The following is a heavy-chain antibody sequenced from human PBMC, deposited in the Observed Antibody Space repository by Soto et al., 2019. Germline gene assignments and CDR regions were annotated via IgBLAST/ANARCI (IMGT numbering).Heavy chain of an antibody. CDR2: IYYSGST. Sequence: KPSETLSLTCTVSGGSISSSSYYWGWIRQPPGKGLEWIGSIYYSGSTYYNPSLKSRVTISVDTSKNQFSLKLSSVTAADTAVYYCARHLGLWFGDQPRTYYFDYWGQGTLVTVSS. D-gene: IGHD3-10*01. J-gene: IGHJ4*02. V-gene: IGHV4-39*01. CDR3: ARHLGLWFGDQPRTYYFDY. CDR1: GGSISSSSYY.